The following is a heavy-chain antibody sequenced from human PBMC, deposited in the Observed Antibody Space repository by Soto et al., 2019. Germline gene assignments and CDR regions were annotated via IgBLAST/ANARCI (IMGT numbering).Heavy chain of an antibody. V-gene: IGHV3-74*01. CDR3: ACLPGYSYGYDY. J-gene: IGHJ4*02. CDR1: GFTFSSYW. Sequence: GGSLRLSCAASGFTFSSYWMHWVRQAPGKGLVWVSRINSDGSSTSYADSVKGRFTISRDNAKNTLYLQMNSLRAEDTAVYYCACLPGYSYGYDYWGQGTLVTVSS. D-gene: IGHD5-18*01. CDR2: INSDGSST.